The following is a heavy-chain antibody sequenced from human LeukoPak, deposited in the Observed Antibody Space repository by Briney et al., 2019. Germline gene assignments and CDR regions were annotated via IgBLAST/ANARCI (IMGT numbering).Heavy chain of an antibody. CDR1: GFSASAVTTKY. J-gene: IGHJ6*02. Sequence: GGSLRLSCAASGFSASAVTTKYMTWVRQAPGKGLQWVSVIYSDDSTFYANSVKGRFTISRDNSKNTLYLQMNSLRAEDTAVYYCARGAWDVWGQGATVTVSS. CDR3: ARGAWDV. V-gene: IGHV3-66*01. CDR2: IYSDDST.